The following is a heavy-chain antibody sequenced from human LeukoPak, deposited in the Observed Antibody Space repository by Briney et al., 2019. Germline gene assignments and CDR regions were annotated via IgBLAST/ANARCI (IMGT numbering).Heavy chain of an antibody. CDR3: ARSIFGMATDYFDY. CDR1: GGSISSYY. Sequence: SETLSLTCTVSGGSISSYYWSWIRQPAGKGLEWIGRIYTSGSTNYNPSLKSRVTISVDTSKNQFSLKLSSVTAADTAVYYCARSIFGMATDYFDYWGQGALVTVSS. J-gene: IGHJ4*02. V-gene: IGHV4-4*07. CDR2: IYTSGST. D-gene: IGHD3-3*01.